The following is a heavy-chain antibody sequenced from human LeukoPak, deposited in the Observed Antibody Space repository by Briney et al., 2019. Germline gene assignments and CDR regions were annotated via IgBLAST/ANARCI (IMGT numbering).Heavy chain of an antibody. Sequence: RASVKVPCKASGYTFSDYYMHWVRQAPGQGLEWMGWINPNSGGTNYAQKFQGRVTMTRDTSISTAYMELSRLRSDDTAVYYCARVGRQWLGLSAFDIWGQGTMVTVSS. D-gene: IGHD6-19*01. CDR3: ARVGRQWLGLSAFDI. J-gene: IGHJ3*02. CDR2: INPNSGGT. CDR1: GYTFSDYY. V-gene: IGHV1-2*02.